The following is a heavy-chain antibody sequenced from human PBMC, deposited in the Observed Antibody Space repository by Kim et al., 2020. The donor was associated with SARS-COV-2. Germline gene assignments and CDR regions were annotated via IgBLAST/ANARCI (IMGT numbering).Heavy chain of an antibody. CDR3: ASTKGGGGNRDYGMDV. CDR2: IYYSGST. J-gene: IGHJ6*02. D-gene: IGHD2-15*01. Sequence: SETLSLTCTVSGGSISSSSYYWGWIRQPPGKGLEWIGSIYYSGSTYYNPSLKSRVTISVDTSKNQFSLKLSSVTAADTAVYYCASTKGGGGNRDYGMDVWGQGTTVTVSS. CDR1: GGSISSSSYY. V-gene: IGHV4-39*01.